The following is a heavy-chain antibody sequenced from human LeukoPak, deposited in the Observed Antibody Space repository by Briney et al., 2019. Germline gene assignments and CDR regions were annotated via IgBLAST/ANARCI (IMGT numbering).Heavy chain of an antibody. Sequence: GGSLRLSCAASGFTFSDYYMNWIRQAPGKGLEWVSYISYTNSADSVKGRFTISRDNAKNSLYLQMNSLRAEDTAVYYCAKGHYYDSSGYYQHFDHWGQGTLVTVSS. CDR1: GFTFSDYY. CDR2: ISYT. CDR3: AKGHYYDSSGYYQHFDH. V-gene: IGHV3-11*06. J-gene: IGHJ4*02. D-gene: IGHD3-22*01.